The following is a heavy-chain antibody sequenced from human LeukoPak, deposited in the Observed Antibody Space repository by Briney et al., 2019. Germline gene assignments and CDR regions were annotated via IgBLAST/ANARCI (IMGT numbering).Heavy chain of an antibody. CDR2: IYHSGST. Sequence: PSETLSLTCTVSGYYISSGYYWAWIRQPPGKGLQWIGGIYHSGSTYYNPSLKSRVTISVDTSKNQFSLKLSSVTAADTAVYYCARGRGEQLVLRDAFDIWGQGTMVTVSS. J-gene: IGHJ3*02. D-gene: IGHD6-13*01. CDR3: ARGRGEQLVLRDAFDI. V-gene: IGHV4-38-2*02. CDR1: GYYISSGYY.